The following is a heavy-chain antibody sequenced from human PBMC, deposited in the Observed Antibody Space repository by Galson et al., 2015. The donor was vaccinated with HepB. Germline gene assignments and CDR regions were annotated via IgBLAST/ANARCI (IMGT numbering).Heavy chain of an antibody. CDR2: IKSNNDGGTT. D-gene: IGHD4-17*01. CDR3: TTNRLWYGDSQHYFDY. Sequence: SLRLSCAASGFTFRNAWMSWVRQAPGKGLEWVGRIKSNNDGGTTDSGTAVKGRFSISRDDSKNTLYLDMNNLRTEDTALYYCTTNRLWYGDSQHYFDYWGQGALVAVAS. V-gene: IGHV3-15*01. J-gene: IGHJ4*02. CDR1: GFTFRNAW.